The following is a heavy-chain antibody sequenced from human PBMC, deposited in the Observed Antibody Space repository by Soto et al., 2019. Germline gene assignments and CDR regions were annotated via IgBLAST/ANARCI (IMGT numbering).Heavy chain of an antibody. Sequence: QLQLQESGPGLVKPSETLSLTCTVSGGSISSSSYYWGWIRQPPGKGLEWIGSIYYSGSTYYNPSLKSRVTISVDTSKNQFSLKLSSVTAADTAVYYCATSPVPGAFDIWGQGTMVTVSS. CDR3: ATSPVPGAFDI. V-gene: IGHV4-39*01. J-gene: IGHJ3*02. CDR2: IYYSGST. CDR1: GGSISSSSYY.